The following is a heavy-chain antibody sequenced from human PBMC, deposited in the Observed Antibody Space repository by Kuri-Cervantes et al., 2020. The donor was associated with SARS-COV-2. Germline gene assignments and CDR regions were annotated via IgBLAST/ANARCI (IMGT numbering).Heavy chain of an antibody. D-gene: IGHD3-10*02. J-gene: IGHJ4*02. V-gene: IGHV3-30*02. CDR3: AKVSISSGSYQKALGY. CDR1: GFTVSSYG. CDR2: IRYDGSNK. Sequence: GGSLRLSCAASGFTVSSYGMHWVRQAPGKGLEWVAFIRYDGSNKYYADSVKGRFTISRDNSKNTLYLQMNSLRAEDTAVYYCAKVSISSGSYQKALGYWGQGTLVTVSS.